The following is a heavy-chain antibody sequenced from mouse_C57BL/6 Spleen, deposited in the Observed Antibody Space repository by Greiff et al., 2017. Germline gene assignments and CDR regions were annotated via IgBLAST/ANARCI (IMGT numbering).Heavy chain of an antibody. V-gene: IGHV1-82*01. CDR1: GYAFSSSW. D-gene: IGHD2-4*01. Sequence: QVQLQQSGPELVKPGASVKISCKASGYAFSSSWMNWVKQRPGKGLEWIGRIYPGDGDTNYNGKFKGKATLTADKSSSTAYMQLSSLTSEDSAVYFCASPIYYDYETGAYYYAMDYWGQGTSVTVSA. CDR2: IYPGDGDT. J-gene: IGHJ4*01. CDR3: ASPIYYDYETGAYYYAMDY.